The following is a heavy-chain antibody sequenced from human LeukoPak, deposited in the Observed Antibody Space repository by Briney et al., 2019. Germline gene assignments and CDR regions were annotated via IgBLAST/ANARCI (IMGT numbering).Heavy chain of an antibody. V-gene: IGHV1-8*01. CDR3: ARGQGGRTYHDY. Sequence: ASVKVSCKASGYTFTSYDINWVRQATGQGLEWMGWMNPNSGNTGYAQKFQGRVTMTRNTSISTAYMELSSLRSEGTAVYYCARGQGGRTYHDYWGQGTLVTVSS. D-gene: IGHD1-14*01. CDR2: MNPNSGNT. J-gene: IGHJ4*02. CDR1: GYTFTSYD.